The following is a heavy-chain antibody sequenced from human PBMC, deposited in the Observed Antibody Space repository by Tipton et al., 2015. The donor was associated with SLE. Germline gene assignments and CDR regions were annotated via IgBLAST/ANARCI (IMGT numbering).Heavy chain of an antibody. D-gene: IGHD3-22*01. V-gene: IGHV4-39*01. Sequence: TLSLTCTVSGGSISSRSYYWGWIRQPPGKGLEWIGSINYSGSTYHKPFFKSRVTISIDTSKNQFSLKLSSVTAADTAVYYCARRAAQAYDSSGYYWVYWGQGTLVTVSS. CDR1: GGSISSRSYY. CDR2: INYSGST. CDR3: ARRAAQAYDSSGYYWVY. J-gene: IGHJ4*02.